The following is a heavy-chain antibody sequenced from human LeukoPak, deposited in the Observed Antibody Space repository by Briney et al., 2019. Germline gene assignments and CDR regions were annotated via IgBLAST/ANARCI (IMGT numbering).Heavy chain of an antibody. CDR1: GGSISSGGYY. Sequence: PSETLSLTCTVSGGSISSGGYYWSWIRQHPGKGLEWIGYIYYSGSTYYNPSLKSRVTISVDTSKNQFSLKLSSVTAADTAVYYCAREDCSGGSCYPGGYWGQGTLVTVSS. J-gene: IGHJ4*02. D-gene: IGHD2-15*01. CDR2: IYYSGST. V-gene: IGHV4-31*03. CDR3: AREDCSGGSCYPGGY.